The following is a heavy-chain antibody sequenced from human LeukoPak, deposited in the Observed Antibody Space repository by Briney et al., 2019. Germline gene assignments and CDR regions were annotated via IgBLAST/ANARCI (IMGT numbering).Heavy chain of an antibody. Sequence: SATLSLTCSVCSGSMSSFYWSWIRQPPGRGLEWIGYIYYSGSTNYNPSLKSRVTISVDTSKNQFSLKLSSVTAADTAVYYCARQNYGDAFDIWGQGTMVTVSS. D-gene: IGHD3-16*01. CDR3: ARQNYGDAFDI. CDR1: SGSMSSFY. CDR2: IYYSGST. V-gene: IGHV4-59*01. J-gene: IGHJ3*02.